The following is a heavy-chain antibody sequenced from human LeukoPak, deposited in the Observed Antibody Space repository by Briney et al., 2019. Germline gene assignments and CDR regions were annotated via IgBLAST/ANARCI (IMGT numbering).Heavy chain of an antibody. CDR3: ARQEGQGGATAFDY. V-gene: IGHV4-30-4*07. CDR2: IYYSGIT. D-gene: IGHD1-26*01. J-gene: IGHJ4*02. Sequence: PSQTLSLTCAVSGGSISSGGYSWSWIRQPPGKGLEWIGYIYYSGITNYNPSLKSRVTISVDTSKNQFSLKLSSVTAADTAVYYCARQEGQGGATAFDYWGQGTLVTVSS. CDR1: GGSISSGGYS.